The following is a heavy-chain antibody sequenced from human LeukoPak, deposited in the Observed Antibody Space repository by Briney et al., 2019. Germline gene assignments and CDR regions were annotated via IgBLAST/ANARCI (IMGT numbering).Heavy chain of an antibody. Sequence: GASVKVSCKASGYTFTGYYMHWVRQAPGQGLEWMGWINPNSGGTNYAQKFQGRVTMTRDTSISTAYMELSRLRSDDTAVYYCAGDHSLLMVYAFFDYWGQGTLVTVSS. V-gene: IGHV1-2*02. J-gene: IGHJ4*02. CDR1: GYTFTGYY. CDR3: AGDHSLLMVYAFFDY. CDR2: INPNSGGT. D-gene: IGHD2-8*01.